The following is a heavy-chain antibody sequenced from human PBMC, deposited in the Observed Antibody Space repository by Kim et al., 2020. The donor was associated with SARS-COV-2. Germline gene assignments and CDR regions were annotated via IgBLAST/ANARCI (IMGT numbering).Heavy chain of an antibody. Sequence: GGSLRLSCAASGFTFSDYWVHWVRQAPGKGLVWVSRIMSDDSSPTYADSVKGRFTISRDNAKNTLYLQMDNLSAEDTAVYYCARSYDSSSFPRAALGSLGQGTLVTVSS. CDR3: ARSYDSSSFPRAALGS. D-gene: IGHD3-22*01. J-gene: IGHJ4*02. CDR1: GFTFSDYW. CDR2: IMSDDSSP. V-gene: IGHV3-74*01.